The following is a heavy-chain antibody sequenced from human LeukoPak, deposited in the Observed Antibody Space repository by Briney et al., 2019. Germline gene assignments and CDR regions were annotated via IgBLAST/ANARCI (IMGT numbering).Heavy chain of an antibody. Sequence: ASVKVSCKASGGTFSSYAISWVRQAPGQGLEWMGWINPNSGGTNYAQKFQGRVTMTRDTSISTAYMELSRLRSDDTAVYYCARIYYDSSGYFDYWGQGTLVTVSS. CDR3: ARIYYDSSGYFDY. CDR2: INPNSGGT. D-gene: IGHD3-22*01. J-gene: IGHJ4*02. V-gene: IGHV1-2*02. CDR1: GGTFSSYA.